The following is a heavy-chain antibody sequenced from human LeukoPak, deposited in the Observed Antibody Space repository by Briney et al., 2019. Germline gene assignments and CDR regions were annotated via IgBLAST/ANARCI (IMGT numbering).Heavy chain of an antibody. D-gene: IGHD3-22*01. Sequence: GGSLRLSCAASGFSFSSYGIHWVRQAPGKGLEWVTLIWYDGSRKYYADSVKGRFTISRDNSKNTLYLQMNSLRAEDTAVYYCANTDSSGYYYGSPGDWGQGTLVTVSS. CDR2: IWYDGSRK. CDR3: ANTDSSGYYYGSPGD. J-gene: IGHJ4*02. CDR1: GFSFSSYG. V-gene: IGHV3-33*06.